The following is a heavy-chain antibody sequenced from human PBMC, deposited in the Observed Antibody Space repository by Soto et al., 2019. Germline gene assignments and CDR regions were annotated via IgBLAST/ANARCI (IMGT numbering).Heavy chain of an antibody. D-gene: IGHD1-26*01. CDR2: ISGSGGST. J-gene: IGHJ4*02. V-gene: IGHV3-23*01. CDR3: AKDRVGATDPYDFDY. CDR1: GFTFSSYA. Sequence: VGSLRLSCAASGFTFSSYAMSWVRQAPRKGLEWVSAISGSGGSTYYADSVKGRFTISRDNSKNTLYLQMNSLRAEDTAVYYCAKDRVGATDPYDFDYWGQGTLVTVSS.